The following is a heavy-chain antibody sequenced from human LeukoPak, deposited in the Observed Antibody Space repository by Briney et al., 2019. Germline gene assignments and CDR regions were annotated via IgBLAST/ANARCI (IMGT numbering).Heavy chain of an antibody. D-gene: IGHD1-26*01. V-gene: IGHV3-23*01. J-gene: IGHJ4*02. CDR3: AKDYSGSYYNFDY. CDR2: ISASIGYT. CDR1: GFTFSNFA. Sequence: GGSLRLSCAASGFTFSNFAMSWVRQAPGKGLEWVSTISASIGYTYYADSVKGLFTISRDNSKNTLYLQMNSLRAEDTAVYYCAKDYSGSYYNFDYWGQGTLVTVSS.